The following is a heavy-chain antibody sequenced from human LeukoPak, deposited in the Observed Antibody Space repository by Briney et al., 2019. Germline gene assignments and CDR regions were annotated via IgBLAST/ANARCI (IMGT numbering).Heavy chain of an antibody. D-gene: IGHD2-15*01. CDR1: GFTFSSYA. CDR2: ITDNGNTT. J-gene: IGHJ4*02. V-gene: IGHV3-23*05. Sequence: AGGSLRLSCAASGFTFSSYAMNWVRLSAGKGLEWVSAITDNGNTTYYADSVQGRFTISRDNSKNTLYLQMSSLGVEDTAVYYCATLRLSDHFDYWGLGTLVTVSS. CDR3: ATLRLSDHFDY.